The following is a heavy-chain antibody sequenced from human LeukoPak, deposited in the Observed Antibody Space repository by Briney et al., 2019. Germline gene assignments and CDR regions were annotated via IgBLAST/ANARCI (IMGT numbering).Heavy chain of an antibody. V-gene: IGHV1-18*01. CDR3: ARPYPDYYYYYTDV. J-gene: IGHJ6*03. CDR2: ISAYNGNT. Sequence: ASVKVSCKASGYTFTSYGISWVRQAPGQGLEWMGWISAYNGNTNYAQKLQGRVTMTTDTSTSTAYMELRSLRSDDTAVYYCARPYPDYYYYYTDVWGKGTTVTISS. CDR1: GYTFTSYG. D-gene: IGHD2-2*02.